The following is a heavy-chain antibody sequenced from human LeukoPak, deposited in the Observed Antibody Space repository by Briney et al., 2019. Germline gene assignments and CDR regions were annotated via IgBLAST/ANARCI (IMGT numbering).Heavy chain of an antibody. J-gene: IGHJ5*02. CDR1: GGSISSYY. D-gene: IGHD2-2*02. CDR3: ARVGCSSTSCYSWFDP. V-gene: IGHV4-59*01. CDR2: IYYSGST. Sequence: SETLSLTCTVSGGSISSYYWSWLRQPPGKGLEWIGYIYYSGSTNYNPSLTSRVTISVDTSKNQFSLKLSSVTAADTAVYYCARVGCSSTSCYSWFDPWGQGTLVTVSS.